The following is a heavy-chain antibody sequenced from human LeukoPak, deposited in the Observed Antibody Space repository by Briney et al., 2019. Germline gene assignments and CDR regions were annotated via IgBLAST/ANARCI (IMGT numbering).Heavy chain of an antibody. CDR1: GGPISSSF. Sequence: SETLSLTCTVSGGPISSSFWSWIRQPPGKGLEWIGHIYYSGSTNYNPSLKSRVTISVNTSKNQFSLKLSSVTAADTAVYSCARRGANSGSYSHFDLWGRGTLVTVSA. J-gene: IGHJ2*01. CDR2: IYYSGST. D-gene: IGHD1-26*01. V-gene: IGHV4-59*01. CDR3: ARRGANSGSYSHFDL.